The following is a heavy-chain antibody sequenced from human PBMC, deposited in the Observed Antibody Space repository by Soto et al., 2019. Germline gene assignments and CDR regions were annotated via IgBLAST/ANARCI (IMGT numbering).Heavy chain of an antibody. V-gene: IGHV1-69*13. CDR3: AVFDSSGYYYFDY. Sequence: ASVKVSCKASGGTFSSNAINWVRQAPGQRLEWMGGIISIFGTANYAQKFQGRVTITADESTSTAYMELSSLRSEDTAVYYCAVFDSSGYYYFDYWGQGNLVTVSS. CDR1: GGTFSSNA. J-gene: IGHJ4*02. CDR2: IISIFGTA. D-gene: IGHD3-22*01.